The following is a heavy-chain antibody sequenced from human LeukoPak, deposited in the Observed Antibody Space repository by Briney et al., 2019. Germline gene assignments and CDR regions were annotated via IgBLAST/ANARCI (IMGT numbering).Heavy chain of an antibody. Sequence: GESLKNSCKGSGYRFPSNWIGWVRQMPGKGLEWMGIIYPGDSDTRYSPSFQGQVTISADKSISTAYLHWSSLKASDTAIYYCATYAGTSSKYFQNRGQGTLVTVSS. CDR2: IYPGDSDT. V-gene: IGHV5-51*01. CDR3: ATYAGTSSKYFQN. D-gene: IGHD3-10*01. CDR1: GYRFPSNW. J-gene: IGHJ1*01.